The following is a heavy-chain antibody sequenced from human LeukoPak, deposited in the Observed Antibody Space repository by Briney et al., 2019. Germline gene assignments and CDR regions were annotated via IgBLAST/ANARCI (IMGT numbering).Heavy chain of an antibody. V-gene: IGHV3-7*01. CDR1: GFSLSSHW. CDR2: IKQDGSEK. CDR3: SRHIVVVSYYYYMDV. Sequence: GGSLRLSCAASGFSLSSHWKRWVRQAPGRGLEWVANIKQDGSEKNYVHSVKGRFTISRDNAKNSLYLQMNSLRADDTAVYYCSRHIVVVSYYYYMDVWGKGTTVTVSS. J-gene: IGHJ6*03. D-gene: IGHD2-2*01.